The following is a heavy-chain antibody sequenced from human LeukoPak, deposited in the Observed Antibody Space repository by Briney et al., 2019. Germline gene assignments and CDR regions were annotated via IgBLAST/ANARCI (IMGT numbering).Heavy chain of an antibody. J-gene: IGHJ3*02. V-gene: IGHV4-59*01. CDR1: GGSLSSYY. Sequence: SETLSLTCTVSGGSLSSYYWSWMRQPPGKGLEWIGYIYYSGSTNYNPSLKSRVTISVDTSNNQLSLKLNSVTAADMAAYYCARDRRGLKNAFDMWGQGTMVTVSS. D-gene: IGHD3-10*01. CDR3: ARDRRGLKNAFDM. CDR2: IYYSGST.